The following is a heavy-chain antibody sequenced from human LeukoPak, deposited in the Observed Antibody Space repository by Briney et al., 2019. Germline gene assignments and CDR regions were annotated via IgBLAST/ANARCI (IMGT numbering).Heavy chain of an antibody. CDR1: GDSVSSNNGA. D-gene: IGHD3-9*01. Sequence: SQTLSLTCAISGDSVSSNNGAWNWVRQSPSRGLEWLGRTYYRSKWYNDYAESLISRITISPVTSQNQFSLQLYSVTPEDTAVSYCARDVGTTGWHTFDYWGQGTLVTVSS. CDR2: TYYRSKWYN. V-gene: IGHV6-1*01. J-gene: IGHJ4*02. CDR3: ARDVGTTGWHTFDY.